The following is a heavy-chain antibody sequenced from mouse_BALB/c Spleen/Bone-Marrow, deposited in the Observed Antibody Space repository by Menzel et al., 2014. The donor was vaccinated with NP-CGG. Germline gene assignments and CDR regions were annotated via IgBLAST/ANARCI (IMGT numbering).Heavy chain of an antibody. D-gene: IGHD2-3*01. CDR3: SREDGNHYFDY. CDR2: IDPSDSYT. CDR1: GYTFTSYR. Sequence: QVQLQQSGAELVKPGASVKMSCKASGYTFTSYRMHWVKQRPGHGLEWIGLIDPSDSYTSYNQNFKGKATLTVDTSSNTAYTQLSSLTSEDSAVYYCSREDGNHYFDYWGQGTTLAVSP. V-gene: IGHV1S127*01. J-gene: IGHJ2*01.